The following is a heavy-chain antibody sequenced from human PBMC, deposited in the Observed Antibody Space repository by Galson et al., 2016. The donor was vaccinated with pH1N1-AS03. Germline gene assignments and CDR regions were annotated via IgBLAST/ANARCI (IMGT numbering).Heavy chain of an antibody. J-gene: IGHJ4*02. Sequence: SVKVSCKASGYTFINHYIYWVRQAPGQGLEWMGITNPSGGFTSYAQEFQGRVTMTRDTSTSTVYMELSSLRSEDTAVYHCARARACGGDCYVLDYWGQGTRVTVSS. V-gene: IGHV1-46*01. CDR1: GYTFINHY. CDR2: TNPSGGFT. CDR3: ARARACGGDCYVLDY. D-gene: IGHD2-21*02.